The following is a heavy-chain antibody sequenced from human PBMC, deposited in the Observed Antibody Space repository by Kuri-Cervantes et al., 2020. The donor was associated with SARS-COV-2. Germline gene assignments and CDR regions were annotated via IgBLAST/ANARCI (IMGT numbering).Heavy chain of an antibody. Sequence: LSLTCAASGFTFSSYGMHWVRQAPGKGLEWVAFIRYDGSNKYYADSVKGRFTISRDNSKNTLYLQMNSLRAEDTAVYYCAKDPSKTPYYMDVWGKGTTVTVSS. CDR3: AKDPSKTPYYMDV. V-gene: IGHV3-30*02. J-gene: IGHJ6*03. CDR1: GFTFSSYG. CDR2: IRYDGSNK.